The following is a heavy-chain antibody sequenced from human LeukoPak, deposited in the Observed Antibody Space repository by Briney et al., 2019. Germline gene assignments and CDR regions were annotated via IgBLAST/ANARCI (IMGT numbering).Heavy chain of an antibody. Sequence: ASVKVSCKASGNTFTNYYMHWVRQAPGQGLEWVGWINGNSGDTKYAQKFQGRVTMTRDTSISTAYMELSRLRSDDTAIYYCARVQTTGFLEWLYWGQGALVTVSS. CDR3: ARVQTTGFLEWLY. CDR1: GNTFTNYY. J-gene: IGHJ4*02. CDR2: INGNSGDT. V-gene: IGHV1-2*02. D-gene: IGHD3-3*01.